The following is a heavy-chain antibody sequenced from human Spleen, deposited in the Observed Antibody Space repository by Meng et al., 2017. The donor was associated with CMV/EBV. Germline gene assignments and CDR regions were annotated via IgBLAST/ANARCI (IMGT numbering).Heavy chain of an antibody. CDR2: INPNSGGT. Sequence: ASVKVSCKASGYTFTGYYMHWVRQAPGQGLEWMGWINPNSGGTNYAQKFQGRVTMTRDTSINTAYMDLTGLTSDDTAIYYCARAYGSGSSIDQYYFDYWGQGTLVTVSS. V-gene: IGHV1-2*02. CDR3: ARAYGSGSSIDQYYFDY. J-gene: IGHJ4*02. D-gene: IGHD3-10*01. CDR1: GYTFTGYY.